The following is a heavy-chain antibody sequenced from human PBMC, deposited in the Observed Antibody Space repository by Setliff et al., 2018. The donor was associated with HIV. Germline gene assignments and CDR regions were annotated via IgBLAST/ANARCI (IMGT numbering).Heavy chain of an antibody. J-gene: IGHJ4*02. CDR2: ISSTGNTI. V-gene: IGHV3-11*04. D-gene: IGHD6-13*01. CDR3: LRRATAAEVFDY. Sequence: GGSLRLSCAASGFTFSDYYMNWIRRAPGKGLEWVSYISSTGNTIKYAASVRGRFTISRDNTRKSVYLEMNGLRAEDTAIYYCLRRATAAEVFDYWGQGTLVTVSS. CDR1: GFTFSDYY.